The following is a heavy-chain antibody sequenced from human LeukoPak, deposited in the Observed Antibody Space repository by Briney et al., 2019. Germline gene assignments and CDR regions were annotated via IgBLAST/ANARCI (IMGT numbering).Heavy chain of an antibody. J-gene: IGHJ4*02. CDR1: GFTFSSYS. V-gene: IGHV3-48*01. Sequence: GGALRLSCAASGFTFSSYSMNWVRQAPGKGLEWVSYISSSSSTIYYADSVKGRFTISRDNAKNSLYMQMNSLRAEDTAVYYCARDARVEQGYWGEGTLVTVSS. CDR3: ARDARVEQGY. CDR2: ISSSSSTI. D-gene: IGHD1/OR15-1a*01.